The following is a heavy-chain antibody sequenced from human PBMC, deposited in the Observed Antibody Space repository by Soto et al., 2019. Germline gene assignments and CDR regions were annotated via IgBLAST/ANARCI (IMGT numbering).Heavy chain of an antibody. Sequence: GGSLRLSCAASGFTFSDHYMSWIRQAPGKGLEWISYMTPSGSNSSYADSVKGRFTISRDNAKNSLYLQMNSLRGDDTAVYYCARELGGNYFVFVLWGKGKMVTVSS. CDR3: ARELGGNYFVFVL. D-gene: IGHD3-16*01. V-gene: IGHV3-11*01. CDR1: GFTFSDHY. CDR2: MTPSGSNS. J-gene: IGHJ3*01.